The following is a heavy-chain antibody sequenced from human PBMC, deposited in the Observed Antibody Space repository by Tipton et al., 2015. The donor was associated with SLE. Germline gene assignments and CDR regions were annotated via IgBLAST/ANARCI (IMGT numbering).Heavy chain of an antibody. D-gene: IGHD3-16*01. CDR2: INHSGST. Sequence: TLSLTCAVYGGSISSYYWSWIRQPPGKGLEWIGEINHSGSTNYNPSLKSRVTISMDTSKNQLSLKLSSVPAADTAVYYCAREWGNRGGFDYWGQGTLVTVSS. CDR3: AREWGNRGGFDY. CDR1: GGSISSYY. J-gene: IGHJ4*02. V-gene: IGHV4-34*01.